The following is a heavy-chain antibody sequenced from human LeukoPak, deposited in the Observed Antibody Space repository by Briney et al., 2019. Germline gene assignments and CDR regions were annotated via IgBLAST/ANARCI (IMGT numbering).Heavy chain of an antibody. CDR2: ISSSSGYI. J-gene: IGHJ2*01. V-gene: IGHV3-21*06. CDR3: ARGGSVAAADYWYFDL. CDR1: GFTFGSYS. Sequence: GGSLRLSCAGSGFTFGSYSMNWVRQAPGKGLEWVSSISSSSGYINYADSVKGRFTISRDNAKNSLFLQMNSLRAEDTAVYYCARGGSVAAADYWYFDLWGRGTLVTVSS. D-gene: IGHD6-13*01.